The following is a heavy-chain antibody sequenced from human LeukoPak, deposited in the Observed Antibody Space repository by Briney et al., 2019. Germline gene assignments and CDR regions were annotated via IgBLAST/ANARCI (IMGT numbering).Heavy chain of an antibody. Sequence: ASVKVSCKASGYTFTGYYIHWVRQAPGQGVEWMGWINPNSGGTNFTQKFLGRVTMTRHTPISTAYMELSRLRSDDTAVYYCARLVVVIPADTDAFNIWGQGTMVTVSS. V-gene: IGHV1-2*02. D-gene: IGHD2-2*01. CDR3: ARLVVVIPADTDAFNI. CDR1: GYTFTGYY. CDR2: INPNSGGT. J-gene: IGHJ3*02.